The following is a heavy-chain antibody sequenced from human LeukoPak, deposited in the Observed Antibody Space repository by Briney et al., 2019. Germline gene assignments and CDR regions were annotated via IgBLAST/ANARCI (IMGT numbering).Heavy chain of an antibody. Sequence: SETLSLTCSVSGGSISNHYWSWIRQPPGKGLEWIGYIYYRGSTNYNPSLKSRVTISVDTSKNQFSLKLSSVTAADTAVYYCARSGSSWDRINWFDPWGQGTLVTVSS. D-gene: IGHD6-13*01. V-gene: IGHV4-59*11. CDR1: GGSISNHY. J-gene: IGHJ5*02. CDR2: IYYRGST. CDR3: ARSGSSWDRINWFDP.